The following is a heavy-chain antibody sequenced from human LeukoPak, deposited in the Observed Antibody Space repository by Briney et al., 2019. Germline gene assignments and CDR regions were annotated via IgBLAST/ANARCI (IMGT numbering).Heavy chain of an antibody. J-gene: IGHJ4*02. CDR3: AMLADCSGGSCYPYYFDS. V-gene: IGHV4-34*01. Sequence: SETLSLTCAVYGGSFRGYYWSWIRQPPGKGLEWIGEINHSGSTNYNPSLKSRVTISVDTSKNQFSLKLSSVTAADTAVYSCAMLADCSGGSCYPYYFDSWGQGTLVTVSS. CDR2: INHSGST. D-gene: IGHD2-15*01. CDR1: GGSFRGYY.